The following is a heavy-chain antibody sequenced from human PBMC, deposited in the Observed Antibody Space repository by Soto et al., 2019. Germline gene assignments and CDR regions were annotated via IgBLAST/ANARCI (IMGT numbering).Heavy chain of an antibody. CDR2: IYYSGST. CDR1: GGSISSYY. J-gene: IGHJ5*02. CDR3: ARQDIVLNWFDP. D-gene: IGHD2-8*01. V-gene: IGHV4-59*08. Sequence: SETLSLTCTVSGGSISSYYWSWIRQPPGKGLEWIGYIYYSGSTNYNPSLKSRVTISVDTSKNQFSLKLSSVTAADTAVYYCARQDIVLNWFDPWGQGTLVTVS.